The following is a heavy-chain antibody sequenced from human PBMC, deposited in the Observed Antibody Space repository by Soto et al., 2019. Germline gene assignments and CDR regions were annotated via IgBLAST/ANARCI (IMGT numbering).Heavy chain of an antibody. Sequence: ASVKVSCKASGYTFTSYGISWVRQAPGQGLEWMGWISAYNGNTNYAQKLQGRVTMTTDTSTSTAYMELRSLRSDDTAVYYCAREYGDYLFDAFDIWGKGTMVTVSS. D-gene: IGHD4-17*01. V-gene: IGHV1-18*01. CDR1: GYTFTSYG. CDR2: ISAYNGNT. J-gene: IGHJ3*02. CDR3: AREYGDYLFDAFDI.